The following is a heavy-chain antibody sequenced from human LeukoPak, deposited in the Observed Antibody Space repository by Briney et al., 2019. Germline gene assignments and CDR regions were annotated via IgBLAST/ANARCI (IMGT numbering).Heavy chain of an antibody. D-gene: IGHD2-15*01. CDR3: ARDQVARDIVVVLTATGTIDY. J-gene: IGHJ4*02. Sequence: GASVKVSCKASGYTFTGYYMHWVRQAPGQGLEWMGWINPNSGGTSYAQNFQGRVTMTSDTSISTAYMELSRLRSDDTAVYYCARDQVARDIVVVLTATGTIDYWGQGTLVTVSS. CDR1: GYTFTGYY. V-gene: IGHV1-2*02. CDR2: INPNSGGT.